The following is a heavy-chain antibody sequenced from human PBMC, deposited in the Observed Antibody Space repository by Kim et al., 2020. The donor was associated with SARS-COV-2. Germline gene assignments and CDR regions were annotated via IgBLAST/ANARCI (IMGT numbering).Heavy chain of an antibody. V-gene: IGHV3-72*01. CDR2: IRNKADSYST. CDR1: GFTFSDHF. CDR3: ARDRLGVGDV. J-gene: IGHJ6*02. D-gene: IGHD1-26*01. Sequence: GGSLRLSCAASGFTFSDHFMDWVRQAPGKGLELVSRIRNKADSYSTEYAASVRGRFTVSRDDSKNSVYLQMNSLKTEDTAVYYCARDRLGVGDVWGPGTTVTVSS.